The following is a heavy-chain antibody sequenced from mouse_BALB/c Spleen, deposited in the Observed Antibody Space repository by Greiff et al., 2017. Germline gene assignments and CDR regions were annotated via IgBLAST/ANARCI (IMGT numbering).Heavy chain of an antibody. V-gene: IGHV2-9*02. CDR3: ARGGWDGGFAY. J-gene: IGHJ3*01. CDR2: IWAGGST. D-gene: IGHD4-1*01. CDR1: GFSLTSYG. Sequence: VKLVESGPGLVAPSQSLSITCTVSGFSLTSYGVHWVRQPPGKGLEWLGVIWAGGSTNYNSALMSRLSISKDNSKSQVFLKMNSLQTDDTAMYYGARGGWDGGFAYWGQGTLVTVSA.